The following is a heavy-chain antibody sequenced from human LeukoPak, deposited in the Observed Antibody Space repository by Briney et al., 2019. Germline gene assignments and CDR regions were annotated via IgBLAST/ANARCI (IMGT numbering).Heavy chain of an antibody. CDR2: ISAYNGNT. V-gene: IGHV1-18*01. Sequence: ASVKVSCKASGYTFTTYVISWVRQAPGQGLEWMGWISAYNGNTNYAQKLQGRVTMTTDTSTSTAYMELRSLRSDDTAVYYCARDLSSAAVNWFDPWGQGTLVTVSS. J-gene: IGHJ5*02. CDR1: GYTFTTYV. D-gene: IGHD3-10*02. CDR3: ARDLSSAAVNWFDP.